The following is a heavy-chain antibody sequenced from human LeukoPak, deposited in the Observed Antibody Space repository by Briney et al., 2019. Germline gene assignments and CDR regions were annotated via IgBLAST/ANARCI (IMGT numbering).Heavy chain of an antibody. CDR2: ISAYNGNT. D-gene: IGHD3-22*01. J-gene: IGHJ4*02. CDR3: ARDFGKWDSSGYYPKYFDY. V-gene: IGHV1-18*01. CDR1: GYTFTSYG. Sequence: SVKVSCKASGYTFTSYGISWVRQAPGQGLEWMGWISAYNGNTNYAQKLQGRVTMTTDTSTSTAYMELRSLRSDDTAVYYCARDFGKWDSSGYYPKYFDYWGQGTLVTVSS.